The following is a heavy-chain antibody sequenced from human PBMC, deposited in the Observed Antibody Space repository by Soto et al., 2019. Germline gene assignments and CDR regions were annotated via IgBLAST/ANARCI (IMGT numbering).Heavy chain of an antibody. CDR1: GFTFSSYW. CDR3: ARDLTYYYDSSGYPTRGPYYGMDV. V-gene: IGHV3-74*01. D-gene: IGHD3-22*01. Sequence: GSLRLSCAASGFTFSSYWMHWVRQAPGKGLVWVSRINSDGSSTSYADSVKGRFTISRDNAKNTLYLQMNSLRAEDTAVYYCARDLTYYYDSSGYPTRGPYYGMDVWGQGTTVTVSS. CDR2: INSDGSST. J-gene: IGHJ6*02.